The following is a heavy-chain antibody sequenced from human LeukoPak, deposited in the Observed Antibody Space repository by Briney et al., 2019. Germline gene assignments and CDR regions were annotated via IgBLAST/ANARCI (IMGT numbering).Heavy chain of an antibody. D-gene: IGHD3-10*01. CDR2: IYTSGST. J-gene: IGHJ6*03. Sequence: GSLRLSRAASGFTFTKYAMSWVRQAAGKGLEWIGRIYTSGSTNYNPSLKSRVTMSVDTSKNQFSLKLSSVTAADTAVYYCARGGYYYGSYNHMDVWGKGTTVTISS. CDR3: ARGGYYYGSYNHMDV. CDR1: GFTFTKYA. V-gene: IGHV4-4*07.